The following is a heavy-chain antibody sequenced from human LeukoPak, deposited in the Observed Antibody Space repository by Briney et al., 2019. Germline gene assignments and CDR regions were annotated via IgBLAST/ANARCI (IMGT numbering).Heavy chain of an antibody. Sequence: GGSLRLSCAASGFSFRTYSFTWVRQAPGKGLEWVSGISWNSGSIGYADSVKGRFTISRDNAKNSLYLQMNSLRAEDTALYYCAKDIWFGESQYYFDYWGQGTLVTVSS. CDR2: ISWNSGSI. CDR3: AKDIWFGESQYYFDY. V-gene: IGHV3-9*01. D-gene: IGHD3-10*01. J-gene: IGHJ4*02. CDR1: GFSFRTYS.